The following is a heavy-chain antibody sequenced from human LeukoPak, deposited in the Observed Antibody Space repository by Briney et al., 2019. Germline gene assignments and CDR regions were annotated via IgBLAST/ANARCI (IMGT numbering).Heavy chain of an antibody. CDR2: ISSSSSYI. D-gene: IGHD1-26*01. CDR3: PSQFGSYY. Sequence: PGGALRLSGAASGFTFSSYSMNWVRQAPGKGREGVSSISSSSSYIYYTDSVTARFPISRDNAKTSLYLQMNSLRAEDTPVYYCPSQFGSYYWGQGTLVTVSS. CDR1: GFTFSSYS. V-gene: IGHV3-21*01. J-gene: IGHJ4*02.